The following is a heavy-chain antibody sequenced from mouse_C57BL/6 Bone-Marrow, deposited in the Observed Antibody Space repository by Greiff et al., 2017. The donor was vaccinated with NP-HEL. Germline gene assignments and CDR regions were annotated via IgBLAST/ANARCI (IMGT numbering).Heavy chain of an antibody. V-gene: IGHV1-69*01. CDR3: ARGGSIVTTRGYATED. Sequence: QVQLQQPGAELVMPGASVKLSCKASGYTFTSYWMHWVKQRPGQGLEWIGEIDPSDSYTNYNQKFKGKSTLTVDKSSSTAYMQLSSLTSEDSAVYYCARGGSIVTTRGYATEDWGKGISVTVAS. CDR2: IDPSDSYT. CDR1: GYTFTSYW. D-gene: IGHD2-5*01. J-gene: IGHJ4*01.